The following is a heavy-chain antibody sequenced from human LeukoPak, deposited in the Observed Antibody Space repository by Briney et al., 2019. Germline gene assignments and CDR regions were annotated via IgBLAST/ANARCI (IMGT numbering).Heavy chain of an antibody. CDR1: GGTFSSYA. CDR2: IIPIFGTA. Sequence: SVKVSCKASGGTFSSYAISWVRQAPGHGLEWMGGIIPIFGTANYAQKFQGRVTITADKSTSTAYMELSSLRSEDTAVYYCQVVPAAKYYFDYWGQGTLVTVSS. J-gene: IGHJ4*02. CDR3: QVVPAAKYYFDY. D-gene: IGHD2-2*01. V-gene: IGHV1-69*06.